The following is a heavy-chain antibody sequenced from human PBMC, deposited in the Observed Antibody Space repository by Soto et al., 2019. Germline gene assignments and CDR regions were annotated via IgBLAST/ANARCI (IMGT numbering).Heavy chain of an antibody. CDR3: AKDAARLSGVFDY. Sequence: GGSLRLSCAASGFTFSSYGMHWVRQAPGKGLEWVAVISYDGSNKYYADSVKGRFTISRDNSKNTLYLQMNSLRAEDTAVYYCAKDAARLSGVFDYWGQGTLVTVSS. CDR1: GFTFSSYG. CDR2: ISYDGSNK. J-gene: IGHJ4*02. V-gene: IGHV3-30*18. D-gene: IGHD6-6*01.